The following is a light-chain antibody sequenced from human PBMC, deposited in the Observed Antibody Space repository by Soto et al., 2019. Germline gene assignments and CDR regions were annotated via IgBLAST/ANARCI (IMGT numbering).Light chain of an antibody. CDR2: DAS. V-gene: IGKV1-33*01. J-gene: IGKJ5*01. CDR3: QQYENLPT. CDR1: KSINTY. Sequence: DIQMTQSPSSLSASVGDRVTITCRATKSINTYVNWYQQKPGRAPKLLIYDASNLEAGVPSRFRGSGSGTDFTFTISRLQPEDIATYYCQQYENLPTFGQGTRLEIK.